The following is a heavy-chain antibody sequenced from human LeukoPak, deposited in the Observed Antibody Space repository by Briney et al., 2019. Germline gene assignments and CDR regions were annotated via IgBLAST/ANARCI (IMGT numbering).Heavy chain of an antibody. CDR2: MNPNSGNT. J-gene: IGHJ6*02. CDR3: ARGPGYSYGFSYYYYYDMDV. Sequence: ASVKVSCKASGYTFTSYDINWVRQATGQGLEWMGWMNPNSGNTGYAQKFQGRVTMTRNTSISTAYMELSSLRSEDTAVYYCARGPGYSYGFSYYYYYDMDVWGQGTTVTVSS. D-gene: IGHD5-18*01. CDR1: GYTFTSYD. V-gene: IGHV1-8*01.